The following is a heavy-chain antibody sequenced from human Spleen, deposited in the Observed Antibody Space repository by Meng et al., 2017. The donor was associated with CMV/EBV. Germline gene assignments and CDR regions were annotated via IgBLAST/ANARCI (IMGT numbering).Heavy chain of an antibody. J-gene: IGHJ4*02. D-gene: IGHD3-3*01. Sequence: GGSLRLSCKGSAFSSTTYWIGWVRQMPGKGLEWMGIIYPGDSDTRYSPSFQGQVTISADKSISTAYLQWSSLKASDTAMYYCARAGYDFWSGYYGDYWGQGTLVTVSS. CDR3: ARAGYDFWSGYYGDY. CDR1: AFSSTTYW. V-gene: IGHV5-51*01. CDR2: IYPGDSDT.